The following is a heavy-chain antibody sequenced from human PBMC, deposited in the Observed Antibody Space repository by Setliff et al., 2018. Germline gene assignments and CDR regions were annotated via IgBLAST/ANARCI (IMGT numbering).Heavy chain of an antibody. CDR3: AREQWLGPPGYYYMDV. Sequence: ASETLSLTCTASGGSISSYYWSWIRQPAGKGLEWIGHIYIGGSANYNPSLKSRVTMSIDTSKNQFSLKLNSVTAADMAVYYCAREQWLGPPGYYYMDVWAKGTTVTVSS. CDR1: GGSISSYY. CDR2: IYIGGSA. J-gene: IGHJ6*03. D-gene: IGHD6-19*01. V-gene: IGHV4-4*07.